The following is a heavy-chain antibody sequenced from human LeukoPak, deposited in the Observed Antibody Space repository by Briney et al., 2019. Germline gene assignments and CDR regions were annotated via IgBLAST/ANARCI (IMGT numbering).Heavy chain of an antibody. D-gene: IGHD3-10*01. CDR1: GYTFTSYA. CDR2: INAGNGNT. Sequence: ASVKVSCKASGYTFTSYAMHWVRQAPGQRLEWMGWINAGNGNTKYSQKFQGRVTITRDTSASAAYMELSSLRSEDTAVYYCARYGQKGRFDYWGQGTLVTVSS. V-gene: IGHV1-3*01. CDR3: ARYGQKGRFDY. J-gene: IGHJ4*02.